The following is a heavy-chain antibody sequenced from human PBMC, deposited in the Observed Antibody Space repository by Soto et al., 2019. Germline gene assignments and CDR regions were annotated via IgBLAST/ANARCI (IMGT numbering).Heavy chain of an antibody. CDR3: ARGARYCSSTSCYQDLDY. J-gene: IGHJ4*02. D-gene: IGHD2-2*01. Sequence: VKVSFKASGVTFSSYAISWLRHAPGQGLEWMGGIIPIFGTANYAQKFQGRVTITADESTSTAYMELSSLRSEDTAVYYCARGARYCSSTSCYQDLDYWGQGTLVTVSS. CDR2: IIPIFGTA. V-gene: IGHV1-69*13. CDR1: GVTFSSYA.